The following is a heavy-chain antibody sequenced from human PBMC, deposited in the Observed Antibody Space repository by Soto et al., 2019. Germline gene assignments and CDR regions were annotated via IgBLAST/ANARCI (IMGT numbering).Heavy chain of an antibody. CDR3: ARWYYDFWSAFFTHYFDP. Sequence: SETLSLTCGVYGESLSPYYWSWIRQTPGKGLEWIAEINHSGTTNYNPSLESRVTISIDTSKNQFSLKLRSVTAADTAVYYFARWYYDFWSAFFTHYFDPWGQGTQLTISS. D-gene: IGHD3-3*01. J-gene: IGHJ5*02. CDR1: GESLSPYY. V-gene: IGHV4-34*01. CDR2: INHSGTT.